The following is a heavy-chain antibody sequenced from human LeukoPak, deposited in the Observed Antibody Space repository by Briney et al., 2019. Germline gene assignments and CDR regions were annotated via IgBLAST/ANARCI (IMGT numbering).Heavy chain of an antibody. D-gene: IGHD3-10*01. J-gene: IGHJ4*02. Sequence: PGGSLRLSCAASGFTFSDYGMNWVRQAPGKGLEWVSFISSSSTSIYYADPVKGRFTISRDNAGSSLFLRMNSLRDEDTAVYYCARSGVVAVLFPTDFDYWGQGALVTVSS. CDR1: GFTFSDYG. CDR2: ISSSSTSI. CDR3: ARSGVVAVLFPTDFDY. V-gene: IGHV3-21*01.